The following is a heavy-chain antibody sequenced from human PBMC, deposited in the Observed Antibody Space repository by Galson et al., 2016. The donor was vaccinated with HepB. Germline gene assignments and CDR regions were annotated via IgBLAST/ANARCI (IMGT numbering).Heavy chain of an antibody. CDR3: AKNVQTSGWYSSQYLEKFYYYDY. J-gene: IGHJ4*02. CDR1: GFTFQKYA. Sequence: SLRLSCAASGFTFQKYAMYWVRQAPGKGLAWVADISYDGSTNKYANSVRGRFTISSHNSKNRLYLQMNSLRPEDTATYYCAKNVQTSGWYSSQYLEKFYYYDYWGQEALVTVSS. CDR2: ISYDGSTN. V-gene: IGHV3-30-3*02. D-gene: IGHD6-19*01.